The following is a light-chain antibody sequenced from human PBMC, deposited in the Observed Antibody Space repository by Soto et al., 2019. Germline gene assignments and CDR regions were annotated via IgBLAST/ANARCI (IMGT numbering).Light chain of an antibody. J-gene: IGLJ2*01. V-gene: IGLV2-14*01. CDR1: DTDIGRHNY. Sequence: QSALTQPASVSGSPGQSVTISCTGTDTDIGRHNYVSWYQQYPDKAPIRIIFEVNNRPSGVSDRYSGSKSSNTASLTISDLQPEDEAEYHCASYRSTFNLVFGGGTKLTVL. CDR3: ASYRSTFNLV. CDR2: EVN.